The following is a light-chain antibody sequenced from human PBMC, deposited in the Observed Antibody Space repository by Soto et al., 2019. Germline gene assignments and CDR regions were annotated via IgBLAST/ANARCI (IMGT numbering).Light chain of an antibody. CDR1: QAITNN. Sequence: DIHLTQSPSSLSASVGDRVTITCRASQAITNNLAWYQQKPGKAPKLLIYDASSLESGVPSRFSGSGSGTEFTLTISSLQPDDFATYYCQQYNSYSWTFGQGTKV. V-gene: IGKV1-5*01. CDR3: QQYNSYSWT. J-gene: IGKJ1*01. CDR2: DAS.